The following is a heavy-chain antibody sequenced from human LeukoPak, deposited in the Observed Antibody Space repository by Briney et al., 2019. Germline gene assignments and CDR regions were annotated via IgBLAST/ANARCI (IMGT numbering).Heavy chain of an antibody. CDR1: GFTFSSYG. J-gene: IGHJ6*03. CDR3: AKDESGYYYYMDV. CDR2: IRYDGSNK. Sequence: GGSLRLSRAASGFTFSSYGMYWVRQAPGKGLEWVAFIRYDGSNKYYADSVKGRFTISRDNSKNTLYLQMNSLRAEDTAVYYCAKDESGYYYYMDVWGKGTTVTVSS. V-gene: IGHV3-30*02.